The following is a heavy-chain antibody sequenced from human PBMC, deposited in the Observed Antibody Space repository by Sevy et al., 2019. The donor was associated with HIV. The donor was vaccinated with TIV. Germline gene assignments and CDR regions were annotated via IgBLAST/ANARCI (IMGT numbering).Heavy chain of an antibody. D-gene: IGHD2-21*02. CDR3: AKGAMDCGGDCLLDWFDP. V-gene: IGHV3-23*01. CDR2: ISGSAGST. CDR1: GFTFSSYA. J-gene: IGHJ5*02. Sequence: GGSLRLSCAASGFTFSSYAMSWVRQAPGKGLEWVSAISGSAGSTYYADSVKGRFTISRENSKNMLYLQMNSLRAEDTAVYYCAKGAMDCGGDCLLDWFDPWGQGTLVTVSS.